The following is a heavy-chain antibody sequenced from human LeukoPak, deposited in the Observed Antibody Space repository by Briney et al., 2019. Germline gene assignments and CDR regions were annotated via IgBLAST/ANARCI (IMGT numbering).Heavy chain of an antibody. CDR1: GFTFSHYT. CDR2: FSDTGDST. D-gene: IGHD3-10*01. CDR3: AREYFVQGVTIFLTVDS. V-gene: IGHV3-23*01. Sequence: TGGSLRLSCVASGFTFSHYTMAWVRQAPGKGLEWVSSFSDTGDSTHYADSVRGRFTISRDNSKNTVSLQMNSLRAEDTAVYYCAREYFVQGVTIFLTVDSWGQGTLVTVSS. J-gene: IGHJ4*02.